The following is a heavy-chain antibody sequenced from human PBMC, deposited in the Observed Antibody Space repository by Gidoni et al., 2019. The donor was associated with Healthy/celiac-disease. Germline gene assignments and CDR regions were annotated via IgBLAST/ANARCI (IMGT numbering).Heavy chain of an antibody. D-gene: IGHD6-6*01. Sequence: EVQLVESGGGLVQPGRSLRLSCAASGFTFDDYAMHWVRQAPGKGLEWVSGISWNSGSIGYADSVKGRFTISRDNAKNSLYLQMNSLRAEDTALYYCAKGPSSIAARFADVWGQGTTVTVSS. CDR2: ISWNSGSI. CDR1: GFTFDDYA. J-gene: IGHJ6*02. V-gene: IGHV3-9*01. CDR3: AKGPSSIAARFADV.